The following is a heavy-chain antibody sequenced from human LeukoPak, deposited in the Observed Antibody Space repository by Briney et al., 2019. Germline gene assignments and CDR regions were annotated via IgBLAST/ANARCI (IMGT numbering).Heavy chain of an antibody. CDR3: ASESMVTRFDY. D-gene: IGHD4/OR15-4a*01. J-gene: IGHJ4*02. CDR2: IYTSGST. V-gene: IGHV4-61*02. CDR1: GGSISSGSDY. Sequence: SETLSLTCTVSGGSISSGSDYWRWIRQPAGKGLEWIGRIYTSGSTNYNPSLKSRVTISIDTSKNQFSLKLSSVTAADTAVYYCASESMVTRFDYWGQGTLVTVSS.